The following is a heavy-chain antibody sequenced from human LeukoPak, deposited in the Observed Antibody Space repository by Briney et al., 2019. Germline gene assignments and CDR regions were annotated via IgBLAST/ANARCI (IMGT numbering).Heavy chain of an antibody. J-gene: IGHJ4*02. CDR2: ITGSGDTI. CDR3: ARERTTIVSGTTIGAY. D-gene: IGHD2/OR15-2a*01. V-gene: IGHV3-48*03. Sequence: PGGSLRLSCAASGFTFSSYEMNRVRQAPGKGLEWISYITGSGDTIYYADSVKGRFTISRDNAKNSLFLQMNSLTADDTAVYYCARERTTIVSGTTIGAYWGQGTLVTVSS. CDR1: GFTFSSYE.